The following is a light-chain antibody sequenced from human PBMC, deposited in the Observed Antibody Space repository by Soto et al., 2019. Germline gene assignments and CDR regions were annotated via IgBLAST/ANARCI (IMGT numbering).Light chain of an antibody. J-gene: IGLJ1*01. Sequence: QSALTQPRSVSGSPGQSVTISCTGTSSDVGGYNYVSWYQQHPGKAPKVMIYDVSKRPSGVPDRFSGSKSGNTASLNISGLQAEDEADYYCCSYAGSPDVFGTGTKLTVL. CDR3: CSYAGSPDV. CDR1: SSDVGGYNY. CDR2: DVS. V-gene: IGLV2-11*01.